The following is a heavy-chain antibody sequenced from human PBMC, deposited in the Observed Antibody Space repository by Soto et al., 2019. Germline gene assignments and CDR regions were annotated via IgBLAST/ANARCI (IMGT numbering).Heavy chain of an antibody. Sequence: QVQLVQSGAEVKKPGSSVTVSCKASGGTFSSYTISWVRQAPGQGLEWMGGIIPIFGTVNYAQKFQGRVMITADESTSTAYMELSSLRSEDTAVYYCERGNHRWLQLWYFDLWGRGTLVTVSS. D-gene: IGHD5-12*01. CDR1: GGTFSSYT. CDR3: ERGNHRWLQLWYFDL. V-gene: IGHV1-69*12. CDR2: IIPIFGTV. J-gene: IGHJ2*01.